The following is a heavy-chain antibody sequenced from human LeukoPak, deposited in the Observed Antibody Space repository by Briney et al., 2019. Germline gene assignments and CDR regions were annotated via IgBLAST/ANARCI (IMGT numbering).Heavy chain of an antibody. D-gene: IGHD3-10*02. J-gene: IGHJ3*01. CDR3: AREPRINMSPDAFDF. CDR1: GYTFTDYY. Sequence: GASVKVSCKTSGYTFTDYYVHWVRQAPGQGLEWMGWIKSNSGGIHYSQKFQDRVSITRDTSINTVYMELSSLTSGDTAIYYCAREPRINMSPDAFDFWGQGTLVTVFS. CDR2: IKSNSGGI. V-gene: IGHV1-2*02.